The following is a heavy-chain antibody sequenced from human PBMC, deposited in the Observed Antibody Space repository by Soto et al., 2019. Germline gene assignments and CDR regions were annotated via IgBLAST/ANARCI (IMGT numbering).Heavy chain of an antibody. V-gene: IGHV3-30*18. Sequence: QVQLVESGGGVVQPGRSLRLSCAASGFTFSSYGMHWVRQAPGKGLEWVAVISYDGSNKYYADSVKGRFTISRDNSKNTLYLQMNSLRAEDTAVYYCAKAYHKLGILIDWGQGTLVTVSS. J-gene: IGHJ4*02. CDR2: ISYDGSNK. CDR3: AKAYHKLGILID. CDR1: GFTFSSYG. D-gene: IGHD7-27*01.